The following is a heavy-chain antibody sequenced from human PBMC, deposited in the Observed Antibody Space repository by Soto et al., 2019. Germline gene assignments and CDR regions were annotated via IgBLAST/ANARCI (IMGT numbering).Heavy chain of an antibody. CDR3: ARGRLISLYYFDY. Sequence: XXSLRLSCAASGFTFTNYDMHCVRQVTGKGLEWVSKIXTARDXYYPGYVKGRXXISRENAXXYLYIQINSLRAEETAVYYCARGRLISLYYFDYWGQGTLVTVSS. J-gene: IGHJ4*02. CDR2: IXTARDX. D-gene: IGHD2-15*01. V-gene: IGHV3-13*01. CDR1: GFTFTNYD.